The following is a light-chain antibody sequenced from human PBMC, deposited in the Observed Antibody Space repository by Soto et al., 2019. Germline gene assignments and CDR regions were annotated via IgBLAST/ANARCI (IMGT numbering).Light chain of an antibody. CDR1: QSFXSNY. CDR2: CAS. V-gene: IGKV3-20*01. CDR3: QQYGRTPWT. Sequence: ELTQSPGTLSLSPGERATPSCRASQSFXSNYLAWYLQNPGQAPRLLXGCASSRARGSPDRFSGSGSATDFTLTISRLEPEYSAVYYCQQYGRTPWTFGQGTKVDI. J-gene: IGKJ1*01.